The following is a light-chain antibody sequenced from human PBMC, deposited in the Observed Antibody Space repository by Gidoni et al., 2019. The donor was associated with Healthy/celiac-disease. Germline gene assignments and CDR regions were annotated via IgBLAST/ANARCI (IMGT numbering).Light chain of an antibody. J-gene: IGKJ1*01. CDR2: DGA. CDR1: QSVSSY. CDR3: QQNNSPPWT. Sequence: EMVLTQSPATLSLSPGERATLSCRASQSVSSYLAGCQQQPGEDPSLLIYDGANSTPASLAGWFSGGWAGTYFPPTISRVHADDAVFYYRQQNNSPPWTFGQGTKVEIK. V-gene: IGKV3-11*01.